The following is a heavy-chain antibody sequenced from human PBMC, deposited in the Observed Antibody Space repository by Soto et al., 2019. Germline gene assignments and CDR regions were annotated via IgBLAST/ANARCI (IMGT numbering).Heavy chain of an antibody. CDR1: GFTFSNYA. CDR3: ARRSPSWAFDI. Sequence: EVQLLESGGGLVQPGGSLRLSCAASGFTFSNYAMSWVRQAPGKGPEWVSVISGSGSSTYYADSVKGRFSISRDHSKNTLYLQMSSLRAEDTAVYYCARRSPSWAFDIWGQGTMVTVSS. V-gene: IGHV3-23*01. D-gene: IGHD2-15*01. CDR2: ISGSGSST. J-gene: IGHJ3*02.